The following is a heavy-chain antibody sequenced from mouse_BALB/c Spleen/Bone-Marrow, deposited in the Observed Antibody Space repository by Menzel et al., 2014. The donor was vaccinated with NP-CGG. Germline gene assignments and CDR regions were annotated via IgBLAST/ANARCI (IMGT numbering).Heavy chain of an antibody. CDR3: ARDGSSYYAMDY. CDR1: GFTFSSYA. D-gene: IGHD1-1*01. V-gene: IGHV5-6-5*01. Sequence: EVQVVESGGGLVKPGGSLKLSCAASGFTFSSYAMSWVRQTPEKRLEWAASISSGGSTYYPDSVKGRFTISRDNARNILYLQMSSLRSEDTAMYYCARDGSSYYAMDYWGQGTSVTVSS. J-gene: IGHJ4*01. CDR2: ISSGGST.